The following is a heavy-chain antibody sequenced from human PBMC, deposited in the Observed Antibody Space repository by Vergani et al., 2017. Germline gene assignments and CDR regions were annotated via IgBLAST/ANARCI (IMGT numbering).Heavy chain of an antibody. V-gene: IGHV3-11*04. CDR1: GFSFSDHY. CDR3: AREYCSSTSCYPNYYYGMDV. CDR2: ISNSGNTI. J-gene: IGHJ6*02. D-gene: IGHD2-2*01. Sequence: QVQLVESGGGLVKPGGSLRLSCAASGFSFSDHYMAWIRQAPGKGLEWVSYISNSGNTIEYADSVKGRFSISRDNAKSSLFLQMDSLRAEDTAVYYCAREYCSSTSCYPNYYYGMDVWGQXP.